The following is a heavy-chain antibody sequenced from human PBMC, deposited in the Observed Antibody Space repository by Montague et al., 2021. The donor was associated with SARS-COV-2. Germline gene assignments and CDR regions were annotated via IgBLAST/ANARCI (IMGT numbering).Heavy chain of an antibody. CDR1: GASITSNNC. CDR3: ARMIYPRVAKYFRDDFDV. V-gene: IGHV2-70*04. Sequence: TLSLTCTVSGASITSNNCHWAWIRQPPGKALEWLARIDWDDDEYFNIALKTRLTISKDTSKNQVALTVTNVDPVDTATYYCARMIYPRVAKYFRDDFDVWGQGTMVTVSS. J-gene: IGHJ3*01. D-gene: IGHD2-15*01. CDR2: IDWDDDE.